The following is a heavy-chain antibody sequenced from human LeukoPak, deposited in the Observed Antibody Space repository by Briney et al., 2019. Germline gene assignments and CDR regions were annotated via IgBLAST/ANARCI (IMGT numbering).Heavy chain of an antibody. V-gene: IGHV3-23*01. CDR1: GFTFSSYA. Sequence: GGSLRLSCAASGFTFSSYAMSWVRQAPGKGLECVSAISGSGGSTYYADSVKGRFTISRDNSKNTLYLQMNSLRAEDTAVYYCAKGGITMVRGRPRAYFDYWGQGTLSPSPQ. CDR3: AKGGITMVRGRPRAYFDY. CDR2: ISGSGGST. D-gene: IGHD3-10*01. J-gene: IGHJ4*02.